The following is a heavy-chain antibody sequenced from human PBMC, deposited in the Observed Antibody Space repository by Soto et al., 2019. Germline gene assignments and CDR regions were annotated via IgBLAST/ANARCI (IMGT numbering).Heavy chain of an antibody. J-gene: IGHJ5*02. V-gene: IGHV3-23*01. CDR3: AKGSTVTTYHNWFDP. CDR1: GFTFSSYA. CDR2: ISGSGGST. D-gene: IGHD4-17*01. Sequence: PGGSLRLSCAASGFTFSSYAMSWVRQAPGKGLEWVSAISGSGGSTYYADSVKGRFTISRDNSKNTLYLQMNSLRAEDTAVYYCAKGSTVTTYHNWFDPWGQGTLVTVSS.